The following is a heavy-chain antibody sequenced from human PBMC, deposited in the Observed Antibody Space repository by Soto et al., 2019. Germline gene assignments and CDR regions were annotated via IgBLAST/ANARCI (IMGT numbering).Heavy chain of an antibody. CDR1: GFTFSTYS. V-gene: IGHV3-21*01. J-gene: IGHJ6*02. CDR2: ISSRSDI. D-gene: IGHD2-2*02. Sequence: RRLSCVGSGFTFSTYSINWVRQAPGKGLEWVSSISSRSDIYYADSVKGRFTISRDNAKNSVSLQMNSLRAEDTAVYYCAREYTAWPLAYGLDVWGQGTTVTV. CDR3: AREYTAWPLAYGLDV.